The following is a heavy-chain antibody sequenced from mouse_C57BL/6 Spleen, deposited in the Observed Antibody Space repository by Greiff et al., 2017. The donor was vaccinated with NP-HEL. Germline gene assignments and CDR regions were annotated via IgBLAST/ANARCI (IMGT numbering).Heavy chain of an antibody. V-gene: IGHV3-6*01. J-gene: IGHJ3*01. CDR3: ARDLDSSGYAWFAY. D-gene: IGHD3-2*02. CDR2: ISYDGSN. Sequence: ESGPGLVKPSQSLSLTCSVTGYSITSGYYWNWIRQFPGNKLEWMGYISYDGSNNYNPSLKNRISITRDKSKNQFFLKLNSVTTEDTATYYSARDLDSSGYAWFAYWGQGTLVTVAA. CDR1: GYSITSGYY.